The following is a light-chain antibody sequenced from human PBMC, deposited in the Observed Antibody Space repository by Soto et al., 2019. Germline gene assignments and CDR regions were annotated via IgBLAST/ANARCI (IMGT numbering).Light chain of an antibody. CDR3: LQCTQLPWT. CDR1: QSLLNSDGKTY. CDR2: EVS. V-gene: IGKV2D-29*01. J-gene: IGKJ1*01. Sequence: DIVMTQTPLSLSVTPGQSASISCKSSQSLLNSDGKTYLYWYLQKPGQAPQVLIYEVSNRFSGVPDRFSGSGSEPEFTLKISRVEAEEVGVYYCLQCTQLPWTVGQGTKVQI.